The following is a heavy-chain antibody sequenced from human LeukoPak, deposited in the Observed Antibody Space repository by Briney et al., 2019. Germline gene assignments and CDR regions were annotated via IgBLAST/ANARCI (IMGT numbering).Heavy chain of an antibody. CDR3: ARSKVTYDAFDI. CDR1: GGSISTYY. CDR2: VDTTGST. D-gene: IGHD4-17*01. J-gene: IGHJ3*02. Sequence: SETLSLTCTVSGGSISTYYWTWIRQPAGKGLEYLGRVDTTGSTNYNPSLKSRVTMSVDMSKNQFSLKLSSVTAADTAVYYCARSKVTYDAFDIWGQGTMVTVSS. V-gene: IGHV4-4*07.